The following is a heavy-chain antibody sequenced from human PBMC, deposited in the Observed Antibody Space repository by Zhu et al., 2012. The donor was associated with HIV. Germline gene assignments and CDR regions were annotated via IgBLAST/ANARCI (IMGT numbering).Heavy chain of an antibody. CDR2: IYFSGNT. CDR3: ARGFGYHDSSGHYFGGQFDS. V-gene: IGHV4-4*07. CDR1: GGSISSHY. J-gene: IGHJ4*02. Sequence: QVHLQESGPGLVRPSETLSLTCTVSGGSISSHYWNWIRQSAGKGLEWIGRIYFSGNTNYNPSLKSRVTMSVDMSMNEFSLKLKSVTAADTAIYYCARGFGYHDSSGHYFGGQFDSWGQGAQVTVSS. D-gene: IGHD3-22*01.